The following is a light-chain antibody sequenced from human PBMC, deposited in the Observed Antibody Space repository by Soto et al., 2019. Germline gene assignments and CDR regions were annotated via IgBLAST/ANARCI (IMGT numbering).Light chain of an antibody. V-gene: IGLV7-43*01. Sequence: QAVVTQEPSLTVSPGGTVTLTCASSTGAVTSGYYPNWFQQKPGQAPTALIYSTSNKHSWTPARFSGSLLGGRAALTLSGVQPEDEAEYYCLLYYGGARVFGTGTKLTVL. CDR1: TGAVTSGYY. CDR2: STS. CDR3: LLYYGGARV. J-gene: IGLJ1*01.